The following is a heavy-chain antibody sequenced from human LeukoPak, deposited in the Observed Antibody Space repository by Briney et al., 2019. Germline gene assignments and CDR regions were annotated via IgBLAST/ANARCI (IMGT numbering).Heavy chain of an antibody. Sequence: GGSLRLSCAASGFTFSSYEMNWVRQAPGKGLEWVSYISSSGSTTYYAASVKGRFTISRDNAKNSLYLQMNSLRVEDTAVYYCATQKGRIAVAVDYWGQGTLVTVSS. CDR1: GFTFSSYE. CDR2: ISSSGSTT. D-gene: IGHD6-19*01. J-gene: IGHJ4*02. V-gene: IGHV3-48*03. CDR3: ATQKGRIAVAVDY.